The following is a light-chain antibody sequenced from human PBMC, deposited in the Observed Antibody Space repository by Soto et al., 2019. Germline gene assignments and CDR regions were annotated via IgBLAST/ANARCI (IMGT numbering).Light chain of an antibody. CDR2: DPS. J-gene: IGKJ4*01. V-gene: IGKV3-15*01. CDR3: QQYNNWPLT. Sequence: EIVMTQSPATLSVSPGERATLSCRARQSVSSNLAWYQQKPGQTPRLLIYDPSSRATGIPARFSGSGSGTDFTLTISSLQSEDFAVYYCQQYNNWPLTFGGGTNVEIK. CDR1: QSVSSN.